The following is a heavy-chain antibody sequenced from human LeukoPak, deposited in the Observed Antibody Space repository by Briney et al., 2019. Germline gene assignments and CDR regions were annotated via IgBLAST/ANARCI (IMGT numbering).Heavy chain of an antibody. CDR1: GYSISSGYY. CDR3: ARHPVFLEWLANWFDP. D-gene: IGHD3-3*01. J-gene: IGHJ5*02. V-gene: IGHV4-38-2*01. CDR2: IYHSGST. Sequence: SETLSLTCAVSGYSISSGYYWAWIRQPPGKGLEWIGSIYHSGSTYYNPSLKSRVTISVDTSKNQFSLKLSSVTAADTAVYYCARHPVFLEWLANWFDPWGQGTLVTVSS.